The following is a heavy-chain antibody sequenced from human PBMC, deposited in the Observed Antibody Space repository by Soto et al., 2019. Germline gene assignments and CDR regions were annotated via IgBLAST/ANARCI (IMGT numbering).Heavy chain of an antibody. J-gene: IGHJ4*02. V-gene: IGHV3-23*01. D-gene: IGHD1-26*01. CDR2: VRSDGDTT. CDR3: AEGKGVGATPDGANC. Sequence: EVQVLESGGGLVQPGGSLRLSCAASGFTFSSFGMNWVRQAPGKGLEWVSGVRSDGDTTYNAESVKGRFTVSRDTSTNTVYLQMSLLRAEDTAVYYCAEGKGVGATPDGANCWGQGSPVTVSS. CDR1: GFTFSSFG.